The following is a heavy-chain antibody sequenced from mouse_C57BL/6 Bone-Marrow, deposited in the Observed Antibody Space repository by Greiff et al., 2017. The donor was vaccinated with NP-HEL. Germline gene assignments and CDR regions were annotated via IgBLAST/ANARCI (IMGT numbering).Heavy chain of an antibody. CDR3: ARGGYYGDMDY. D-gene: IGHD1-1*01. CDR2: YDPSDSYN. Sequence: VQLQQPGAELVMPGASVKLSCKASGYSFTSYWMHWVKQRPGQGLEWIGEYDPSDSYNNYNQKFQGKSTLTVDKSSSTVSMQLSCLTSEDYAVYNCARGGYYGDMDYWGQGTSVTVSS. CDR1: GYSFTSYW. V-gene: IGHV1-69*01. J-gene: IGHJ4*01.